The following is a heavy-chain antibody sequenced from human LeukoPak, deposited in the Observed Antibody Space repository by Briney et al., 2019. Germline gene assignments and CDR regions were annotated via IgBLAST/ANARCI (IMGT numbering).Heavy chain of an antibody. CDR2: VSYVRNER. J-gene: IGHJ3*02. D-gene: IGHD1-26*01. Sequence: GGALRLSCADSGLRFTAYFMHGVRQAPGKGVAGVAVVSYVRNERSYAESVKGRLSISRDNSKNTLYLQRDSLRIEDTAVYYRARDPHLKWEPQTIDDAFDIWGQGTIVIVSS. CDR1: GLRFTAYF. CDR3: ARDPHLKWEPQTIDDAFDI. V-gene: IGHV3-30*04.